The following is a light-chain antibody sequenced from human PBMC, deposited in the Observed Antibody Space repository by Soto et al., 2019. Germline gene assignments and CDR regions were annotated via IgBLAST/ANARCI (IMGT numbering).Light chain of an antibody. CDR2: KAS. CDR1: HTISSW. Sequence: DVQMTQSTSTLSASVGDRVTIICRASHTISSWLAWYQQKGGQAPKLLISKASILDSGVPSRFSGSGSGTEFNLTISSLQPEDIATYYCQQYENLPTFAQGTRLAI. CDR3: QQYENLPT. J-gene: IGKJ5*01. V-gene: IGKV1-5*03.